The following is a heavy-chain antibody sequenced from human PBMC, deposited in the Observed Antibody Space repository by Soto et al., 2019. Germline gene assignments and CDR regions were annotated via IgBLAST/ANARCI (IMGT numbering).Heavy chain of an antibody. D-gene: IGHD1-7*01. CDR3: PELPAR. Sequence: PSETRSLTCAGYGGSFSGYYWSWIRQPPGKGLEWIGYIYHSGSTYYNPPLKSRVTISVDRSKNQFSLKLSSVTAVDTAVYYRPELPARRAQGTLDTVS. J-gene: IGHJ4*02. V-gene: IGHV4-34*03. CDR1: GGSFSGYY. CDR2: IYHSGST.